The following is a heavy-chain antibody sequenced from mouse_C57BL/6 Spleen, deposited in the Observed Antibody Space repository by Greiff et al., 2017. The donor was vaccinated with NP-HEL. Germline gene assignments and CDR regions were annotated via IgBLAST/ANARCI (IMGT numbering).Heavy chain of an antibody. CDR2: IDPSDSET. V-gene: IGHV1-52*01. CDR1: GYTFTSYW. D-gene: IGHD1-1*01. J-gene: IGHJ2*01. Sequence: QVQLKQPGAELVRPGSSVKLSCKASGYTFTSYWMHWVKQRPIQGLEWIGNIDPSDSETHYNQKFKDKATLTVDKSSSTAYMQLSSLTSEDSAVYYCARQGTTVVADYWGQGTTLTVSS. CDR3: ARQGTTVVADY.